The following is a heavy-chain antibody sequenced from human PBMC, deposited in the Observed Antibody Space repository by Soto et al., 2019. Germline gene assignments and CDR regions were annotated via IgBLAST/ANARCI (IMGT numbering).Heavy chain of an antibody. Sequence: SVTVSCKASGGTFTSYTIIWVRQAPGQGLEWMGRIIPILGIANYAQKFQGRVTITADKTTSTAYMELSSLRSEDTAVYYCARDLGGYSYGYVGSMVNYYMDVWGKGTTVTVSS. V-gene: IGHV1-69*04. J-gene: IGHJ6*03. CDR1: GGTFTSYT. CDR3: ARDLGGYSYGYVGSMVNYYMDV. D-gene: IGHD5-18*01. CDR2: IIPILGIA.